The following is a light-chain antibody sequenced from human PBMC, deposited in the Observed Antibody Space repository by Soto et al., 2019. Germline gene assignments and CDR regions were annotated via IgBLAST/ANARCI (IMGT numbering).Light chain of an antibody. CDR1: QSVSSN. V-gene: IGKV3-20*01. CDR2: GAS. J-gene: IGKJ1*01. CDR3: QQYGSSPWT. Sequence: EIVMTQSASTLSVSAGERATLSCWASQSVSSNLAWYQQRPGQAPRLLIHGASSRATGIPDRFSGSGYGTDFNLTISRLEPEDFAVYYCQQYGSSPWTFGQGTKVDIK.